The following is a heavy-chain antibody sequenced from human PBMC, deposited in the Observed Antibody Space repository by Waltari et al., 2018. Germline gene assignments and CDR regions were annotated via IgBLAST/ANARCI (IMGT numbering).Heavy chain of an antibody. CDR1: GYSFTSYW. D-gene: IGHD3-3*01. J-gene: IGHJ4*02. CDR2: IYPGDSDT. CDR3: ARRGWRYYDFWCGFDC. V-gene: IGHV5-51*01. Sequence: EVQLVQSGAEVKKPGESLKISCKGAGYSFTSYWIGWVRQMPGKGLEWMGIIYPGDSDTRYSPTFQVQITISAARSGGTAYLQWSSLKASNASMYYCARRGWRYYDFWCGFDCWDQGTLVTVSS.